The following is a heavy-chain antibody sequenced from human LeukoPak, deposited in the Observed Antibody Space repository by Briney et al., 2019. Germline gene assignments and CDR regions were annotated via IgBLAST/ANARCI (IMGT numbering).Heavy chain of an antibody. D-gene: IGHD3-9*01. J-gene: IGHJ4*02. CDR1: GFTFSSYW. CDR2: IKQDGSEK. V-gene: IGHV3-7*01. CDR3: ARYDFDWLECFDY. Sequence: GGSLRLSCAASGFTFSSYWMSWVRQAPGKGLEWVANIKQDGSEKYYVDSVKGRFTISRDNAKNSLYLQMNSLRAEDTAVYYCARYDFDWLECFDYWGQGTLVTVSS.